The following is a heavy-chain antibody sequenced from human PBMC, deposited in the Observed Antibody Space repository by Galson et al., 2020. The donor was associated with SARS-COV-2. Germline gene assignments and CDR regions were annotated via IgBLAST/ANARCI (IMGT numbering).Heavy chain of an antibody. J-gene: IGHJ4*02. D-gene: IGHD2-2*02. CDR3: ARGGVVVVPAAIHY. CDR1: GFTFSSYG. V-gene: IGHV3-33*01. Sequence: TGGSLRLSCAASGFTFSSYGMHWVRQAPGKGLEWVAVIWYDGSNKYYADSVKGRFTISRDNSKNTLYLQMNSLRAEDTAVYYCARGGVVVVPAAIHYWGQGTLVTVSS. CDR2: IWYDGSNK.